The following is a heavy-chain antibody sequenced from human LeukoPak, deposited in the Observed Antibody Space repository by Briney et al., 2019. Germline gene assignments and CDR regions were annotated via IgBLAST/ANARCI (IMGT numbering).Heavy chain of an antibody. CDR1: GFTFNTYS. V-gene: IGHV3-48*04. D-gene: IGHD2-15*01. CDR3: ARESLGYCSGSTCYYFYMDF. Sequence: GGSLRLSCAASGFTFNTYSMNWVRQAPGKGLEWVSNIISRGDTTHYAASVKGRFTISRDNAKNSVFLHLNSLRGDDTAVYYCARESLGYCSGSTCYYFYMDFWGKGTTVTVSS. J-gene: IGHJ6*03. CDR2: IISRGDTT.